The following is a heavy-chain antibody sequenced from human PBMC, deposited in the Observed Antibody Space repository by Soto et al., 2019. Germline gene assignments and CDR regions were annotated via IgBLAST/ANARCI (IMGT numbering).Heavy chain of an antibody. V-gene: IGHV1-2*02. Sequence: AVVKVCCKASAYSFTTYHIHWVRQAPGQGLEWMGWINPNSGGTNYAQKFQGRVTMTRDTSISTAYMELSRLRSDDTAVYYCARDRRDGSQAGYWGQGTLVTVSS. J-gene: IGHJ4*02. CDR1: AYSFTTYH. D-gene: IGHD6-13*01. CDR3: ARDRRDGSQAGY. CDR2: INPNSGGT.